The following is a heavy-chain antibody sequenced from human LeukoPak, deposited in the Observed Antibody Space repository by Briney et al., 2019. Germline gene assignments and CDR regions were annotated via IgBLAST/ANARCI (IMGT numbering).Heavy chain of an antibody. CDR2: IKQDGSKK. J-gene: IGHJ4*02. CDR3: AKDLGAGGGSVFDS. CDR1: GFPFSSYW. Sequence: GGSLRLSCVASGFPFSSYWMTWVRQAPGKGLEWVANIKQDGSKKSYVDSVKGRFTISRDNSKNTLHLQMSSLRAEDTAVYYCAKDLGAGGGSVFDSWGQGTLVTVSS. V-gene: IGHV3-7*03. D-gene: IGHD3-10*01.